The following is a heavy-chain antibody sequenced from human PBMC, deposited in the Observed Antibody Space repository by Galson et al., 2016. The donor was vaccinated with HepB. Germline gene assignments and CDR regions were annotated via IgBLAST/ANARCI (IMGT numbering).Heavy chain of an antibody. CDR1: GFTFSSYW. CDR3: AGLSLDYYYGMDV. CDR2: IDSDGSFT. Sequence: SLRLSCAVSGFTFSSYWMHWVRQVPGKGLLWVSRIDSDGSFTSYADSVKGRFTISRDNAKNTLHLQVNSLRAEDTAVYYCAGLSLDYYYGMDVWGQGTTVTVSS. D-gene: IGHD2-2*01. J-gene: IGHJ6*02. V-gene: IGHV3-74*01.